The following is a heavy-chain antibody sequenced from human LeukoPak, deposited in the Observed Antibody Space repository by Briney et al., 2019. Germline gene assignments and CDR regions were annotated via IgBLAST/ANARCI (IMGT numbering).Heavy chain of an antibody. V-gene: IGHV4-59*01. CDR1: GGSISSYY. J-gene: IGHJ4*02. CDR3: ARSSDYSNYGIDY. CDR2: IYYSGST. D-gene: IGHD4-11*01. Sequence: SETLSLTCTVSGGSISSYYWGWIRQPPGKGLEWIGYIYYSGSTNYNPSLKSRVTISVDTSKNQFSLKLSSVTAADTAVYYCARSSDYSNYGIDYWGQGTLVTVSS.